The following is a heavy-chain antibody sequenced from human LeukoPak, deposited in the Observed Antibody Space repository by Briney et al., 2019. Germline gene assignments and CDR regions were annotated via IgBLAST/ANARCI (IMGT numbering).Heavy chain of an antibody. Sequence: SETLSLTCAVYGGSFSGYYWSWIRQPPGKGLEWIGEINHSGSTNYNPSLKSRVTISVDTSKNQFSLKLSSVTAADTAVYYCARGGHMVRGVSHHYWGQGTLVTVSS. D-gene: IGHD3-10*01. CDR1: GGSFSGYY. V-gene: IGHV4-34*01. J-gene: IGHJ4*02. CDR3: ARGGHMVRGVSHHY. CDR2: INHSGST.